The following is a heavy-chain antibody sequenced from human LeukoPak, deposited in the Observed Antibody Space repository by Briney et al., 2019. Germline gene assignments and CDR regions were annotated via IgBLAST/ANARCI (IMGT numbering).Heavy chain of an antibody. Sequence: SDSLSIKCTVSGAYISIAGNDWNWIRQPPRIVLDRIGYIYYSGSTYYNPSLKSRVSISIDTSKNQFSLRLSSVTAADTAVYYCARDQGLTSAGGKGFDYWGQGTLVTVSS. V-gene: IGHV4-31*03. J-gene: IGHJ4*02. CDR1: GAYISIAGND. CDR2: IYYSGST. CDR3: ARDQGLTSAGGKGFDY. D-gene: IGHD2-2*01.